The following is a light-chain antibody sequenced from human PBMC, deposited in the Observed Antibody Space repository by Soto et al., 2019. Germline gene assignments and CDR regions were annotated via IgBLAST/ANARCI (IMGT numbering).Light chain of an antibody. CDR3: QQADSFPRT. CDR2: AAT. V-gene: IGKV1-12*01. CDR1: QRIANW. J-gene: IGKJ1*01. Sequence: DIQMPQSQSSVSASVGDRATITCRASQRIANWLAWFQQKPGQAPKLLIHAATSLQVGVPSRFSGSGSGTEFTLTISSLQPDDFATYYCQQADSFPRTFGQGNKVEI.